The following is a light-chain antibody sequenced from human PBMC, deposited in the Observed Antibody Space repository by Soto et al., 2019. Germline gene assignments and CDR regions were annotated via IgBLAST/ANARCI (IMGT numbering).Light chain of an antibody. CDR3: QQYNSYSRT. V-gene: IGKV1-5*03. J-gene: IGKJ1*01. CDR1: QSISSW. Sequence: DIQMTQSPSTLSASVGDRVTITCRASQSISSWLAWYQQKPGKAPKLLIYKASSLESGVPSRFSGSGSGTEFTLPFGSLKLDNFAPYYCQQYNSYSRTLGQGT. CDR2: KAS.